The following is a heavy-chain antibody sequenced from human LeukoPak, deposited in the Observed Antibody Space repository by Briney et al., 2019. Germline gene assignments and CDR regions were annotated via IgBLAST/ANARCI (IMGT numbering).Heavy chain of an antibody. V-gene: IGHV3-30-3*01. CDR2: ISYDGSNK. D-gene: IGHD3-9*01. CDR3: ARDGVGVLRYFDWLNYGMDV. Sequence: PGGSLRLSCAASGFTFSSYAMHWVRQAPGKGLEWVAVISYDGSNKYYADSVKGRFTISRDNSKNTLYLQMNSLRAEDTAVYYCARDGVGVLRYFDWLNYGMDVWGQGTTVTVSS. CDR1: GFTFSSYA. J-gene: IGHJ6*02.